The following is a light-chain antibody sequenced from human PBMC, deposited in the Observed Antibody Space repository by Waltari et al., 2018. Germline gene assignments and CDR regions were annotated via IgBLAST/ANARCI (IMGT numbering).Light chain of an antibody. CDR1: QGISSH. V-gene: IGKV1-9*01. CDR3: QQLSIYPLT. J-gene: IGKJ5*01. Sequence: DLQFTQSPSFLPASVADRDTISCRASQGISSHLAWYQHKPGKAHKLLIYAVSALQSGVPSMCSGSGAGTEFTLTINILQPEDAATYYCQQLSIYPLTFGQGTRLEIK. CDR2: AVS.